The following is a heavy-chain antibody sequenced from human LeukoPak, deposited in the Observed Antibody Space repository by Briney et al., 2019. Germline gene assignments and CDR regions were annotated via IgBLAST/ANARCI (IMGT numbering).Heavy chain of an antibody. CDR2: ISGSGGST. CDR3: VWGGDSYSYGWSYQVDY. Sequence: PGGSLRLSCAASGFTFSSYAMSWIRQAPGKGLEWVAAISGSGGSTYYADSVKGRFTISRDHSKNTLYMQMNSLRAENTAVYYCVWGGDSYSYGWSYQVDYWGQGTLVTISS. CDR1: GFTFSSYA. J-gene: IGHJ4*02. V-gene: IGHV3-23*01. D-gene: IGHD5-18*01.